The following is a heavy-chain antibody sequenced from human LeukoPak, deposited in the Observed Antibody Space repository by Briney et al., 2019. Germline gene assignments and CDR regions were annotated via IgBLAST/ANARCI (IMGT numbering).Heavy chain of an antibody. V-gene: IGHV3-66*01. CDR1: GFIGNYNY. CDR2: IYSGGST. CDR3: AKDDILTGSGALDP. D-gene: IGHD3-9*01. J-gene: IGHJ5*02. Sequence: GGSLRLSCAASGFIGNYNYMSWVRQAPGKGLEWVSVIYSGGSTYYADSVKGRFTISRDNSKNTLYLQMNSLRAEDTAVYYCAKDDILTGSGALDPWGQGTLVTVSS.